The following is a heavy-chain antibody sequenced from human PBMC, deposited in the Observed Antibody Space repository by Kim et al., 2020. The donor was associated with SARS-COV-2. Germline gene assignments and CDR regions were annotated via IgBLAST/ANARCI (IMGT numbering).Heavy chain of an antibody. V-gene: IGHV3-15*01. Sequence: GGSLRLSCAASGFTFSNAWMSWVRQAPGKGLEWVGRIKSKTDRGTTDYAAPVKGRFTISRDDSKNTLYLQMNSLKTEDTSVYYCTKGDFWSGTKWYYYYYGMDVWGQGTTVTVSS. CDR2: IKSKTDRGTT. D-gene: IGHD3-3*01. CDR3: TKGDFWSGTKWYYYYYGMDV. CDR1: GFTFSNAW. J-gene: IGHJ6*02.